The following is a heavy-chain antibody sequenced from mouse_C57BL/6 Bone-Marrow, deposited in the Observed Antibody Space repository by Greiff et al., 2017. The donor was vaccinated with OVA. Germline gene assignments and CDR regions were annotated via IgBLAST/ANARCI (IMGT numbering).Heavy chain of an antibody. CDR3: ARGYYSNYDWYFDV. Sequence: EVQLVESGGGLVQPGGSLKLSCAASGFTFSDYYMYWVRQTPEKRLEWVAYISNGGGSTYYPDTVKGRFTISRDNAKNTLYLQMSRLKSEDTAMYYCARGYYSNYDWYFDVWGTGTTVTVSS. D-gene: IGHD2-5*01. J-gene: IGHJ1*03. CDR1: GFTFSDYY. V-gene: IGHV5-12*01. CDR2: ISNGGGST.